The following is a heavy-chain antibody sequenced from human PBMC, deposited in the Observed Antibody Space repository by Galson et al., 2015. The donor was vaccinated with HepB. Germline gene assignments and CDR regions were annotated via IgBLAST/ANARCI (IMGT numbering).Heavy chain of an antibody. CDR1: GFTFSSYG. CDR3: AREWVVPAAADYYYYYGMDV. J-gene: IGHJ6*02. D-gene: IGHD2-2*01. CDR2: IWYDGSNK. V-gene: IGHV3-33*01. Sequence: SLRLSCAASGFTFSSYGMHWVRQAPGKGLEWVAVIWYDGSNKYYADSVKGRFTISRDNSKNTLYLQMNSLRAEDTAVYYCAREWVVPAAADYYYYYGMDVWGQGTTLTVSS.